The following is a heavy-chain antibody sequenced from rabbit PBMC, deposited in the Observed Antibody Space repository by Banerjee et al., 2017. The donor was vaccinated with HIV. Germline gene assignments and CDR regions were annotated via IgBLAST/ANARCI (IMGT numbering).Heavy chain of an antibody. CDR3: ARDLTGITGWNFNL. D-gene: IGHD1-1*01. Sequence: QSLEESGGDLVKPGASLTLTCKTSGFTLINYWICWVRQAPGKGLEWIACIYTGDGNTHYASWAKGRFTISKTSSTVDLKMTSLAAADTATYFCARDLTGITGWNFNLWGQGTLVTVS. CDR2: IYTGDGNT. V-gene: IGHV1S40*01. J-gene: IGHJ4*01. CDR1: GFTLINYW.